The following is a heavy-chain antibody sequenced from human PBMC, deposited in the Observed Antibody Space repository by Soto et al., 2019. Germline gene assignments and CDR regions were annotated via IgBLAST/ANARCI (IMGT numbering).Heavy chain of an antibody. V-gene: IGHV3-11*01. Sequence: QVQLVESGGGLVEPGGSLRLSCAASGFIFTDYSMTWIRQAPGKGLEWVSDISNGDETTQYADSVKGRFTVSKDNAKKVLFLQMSSLRVDDTAGYYCARDPKRRDGYNFDSWGRGALVTVSS. CDR3: ARDPKRRDGYNFDS. CDR1: GFIFTDYS. D-gene: IGHD5-12*01. CDR2: ISNGDETT. J-gene: IGHJ4*02.